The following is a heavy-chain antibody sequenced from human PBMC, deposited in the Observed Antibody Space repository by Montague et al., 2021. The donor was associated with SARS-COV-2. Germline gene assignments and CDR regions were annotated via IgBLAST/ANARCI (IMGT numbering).Heavy chain of an antibody. Sequence: SETLSLTCIVSDDSISSSSYYWGWIRQPPGKGLEYIGSIYSSGGAYYSPSLKSRVSISVDTSKNQFSLKLSSVTAADTAVYYCARVRTRFSLIVVVIDTFDTWGQGTMVTVSS. CDR3: ARVRTRFSLIVVVIDTFDT. V-gene: IGHV4-39*07. J-gene: IGHJ3*02. CDR2: IYSSGGA. D-gene: IGHD3-22*01. CDR1: DDSISSSSYY.